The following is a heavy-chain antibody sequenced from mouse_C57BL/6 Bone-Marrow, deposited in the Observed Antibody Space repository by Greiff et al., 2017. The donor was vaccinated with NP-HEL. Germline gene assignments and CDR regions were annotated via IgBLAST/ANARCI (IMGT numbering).Heavy chain of an antibody. Sequence: QSFSYLLPPVSSVPFSFTASVFPFPNTVMHWRKQRPYQGLEWIGSIDPANGNTQSARKFQGKATITADTSSNTAYLQLSSLTSEDTAIYYCACNGYWGQGTTLTVSS. CDR3: ACNGY. J-gene: IGHJ2*01. CDR1: VFPFPNTV. D-gene: IGHD2-1*01. CDR2: IDPANGNT. V-gene: IGHV14-3*01.